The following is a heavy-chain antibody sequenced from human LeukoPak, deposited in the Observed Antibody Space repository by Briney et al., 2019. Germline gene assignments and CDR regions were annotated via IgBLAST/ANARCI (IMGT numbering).Heavy chain of an antibody. Sequence: SQTLSLTCAISGDSVSSNSAAWSWIRQSPSRGLEWLGRTYYRSRWYNDYALSVKSRITINPDTSKNQFSLQLNSVTPEDTAVYYCARVGFGVERSGSYYPDNYYYYYMDVWGKGTTVTISS. J-gene: IGHJ6*03. V-gene: IGHV6-1*01. CDR1: GDSVSSNSAA. CDR2: TYYRSRWYN. CDR3: ARVGFGVERSGSYYPDNYYYYYMDV. D-gene: IGHD3-10*01.